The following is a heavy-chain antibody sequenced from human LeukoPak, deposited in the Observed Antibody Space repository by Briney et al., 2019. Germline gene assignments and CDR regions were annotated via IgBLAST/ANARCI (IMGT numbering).Heavy chain of an antibody. J-gene: IGHJ3*02. Sequence: GGSLRLSCAASGFTFSGSAMHWVRQASGKGLEWVGRTRSKANSYATAYAASVKGRFTISRDDSKNTAYLQMNSLKTEDTAVYYCTVEGEYDAFDIWGQGTMVTVSS. CDR1: GFTFSGSA. CDR3: TVEGEYDAFDI. D-gene: IGHD1-26*01. CDR2: TRSKANSYAT. V-gene: IGHV3-73*01.